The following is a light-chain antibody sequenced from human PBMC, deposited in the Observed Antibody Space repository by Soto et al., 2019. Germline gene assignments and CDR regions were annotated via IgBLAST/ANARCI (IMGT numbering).Light chain of an antibody. Sequence: QSVLTQPPSASGTPGQRVTISCSGGSSNIGTNTVNWYKQVPGTAPTLLIYTDHQRPARVPDRFSGSRSGTSASLAISGLXSEDEADYYCAAWDGSLNGVLFGGGTKVTVL. J-gene: IGLJ2*01. V-gene: IGLV1-44*01. CDR2: TDH. CDR3: AAWDGSLNGVL. CDR1: SSNIGTNT.